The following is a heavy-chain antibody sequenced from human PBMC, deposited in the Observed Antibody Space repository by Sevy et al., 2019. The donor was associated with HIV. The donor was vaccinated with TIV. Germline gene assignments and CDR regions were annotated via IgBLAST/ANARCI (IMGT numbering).Heavy chain of an antibody. CDR1: GFSFNTAGVG. CDR3: AHRSYTSGGYKVHFDP. Sequence: SGPTLVKPTQTLTLTCTFSGFSFNTAGVGVGWIRQPPGKALEWLALIHWNDDKYYNLSLSSRITITNDTSEIEVVLTSANMGPEDTASYFCAHRSYTSGGYKVHFDPWGQGTLVTVSS. CDR2: IHWNDDK. V-gene: IGHV2-5*01. D-gene: IGHD6-19*01. J-gene: IGHJ5*02.